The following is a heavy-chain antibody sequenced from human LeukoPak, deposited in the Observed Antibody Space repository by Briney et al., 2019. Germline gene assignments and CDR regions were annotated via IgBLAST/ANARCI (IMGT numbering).Heavy chain of an antibody. Sequence: GGSLRLSCAASGFTFSSYEMNWVRQAPGKGLEWVAFIRYDGSNKYYADSVKGRFTISRDNAKNSLYLQMNSLRAEDTAVYYCARGERYMWLAFDYWGQGTLVTVSS. D-gene: IGHD6-19*01. CDR1: GFTFSSYE. CDR3: ARGERYMWLAFDY. V-gene: IGHV3-30*02. CDR2: IRYDGSNK. J-gene: IGHJ4*02.